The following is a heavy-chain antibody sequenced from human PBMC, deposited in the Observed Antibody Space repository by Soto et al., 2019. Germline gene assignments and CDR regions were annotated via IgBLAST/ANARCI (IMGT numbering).Heavy chain of an antibody. J-gene: IGHJ6*02. CDR1: GYTLTELS. V-gene: IGHV1-24*01. CDR2: FDPEDGET. D-gene: IGHD1-26*01. Sequence: ASVKVSCKVSGYTLTELSMHWVRQAPGEGLEWMGGFDPEDGETIYAQQFQGRVTMPEDTSTDTAYMELSSLRSEDTAVYYCAILRLMGGQYYYYYGMDVWGQGTTVTVSS. CDR3: AILRLMGGQYYYYYGMDV.